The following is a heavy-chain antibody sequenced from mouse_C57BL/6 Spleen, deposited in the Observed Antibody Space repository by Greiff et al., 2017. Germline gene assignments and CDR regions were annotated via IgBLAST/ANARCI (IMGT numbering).Heavy chain of an antibody. J-gene: IGHJ1*03. CDR2: IYPGNSDT. D-gene: IGHD2-1*01. V-gene: IGHV1-5*01. CDR3: TRVGYYGNCTLYWYFEV. Sequence: VQLQQSGTVLARPGASVKMSCKTSGYTFTSYWMHWVKQRPGQGLEWIGAIYPGNSDTSYNQKFKGKAKLTAVTSASTAYMERSSLTNEDSAVYYCTRVGYYGNCTLYWYFEVWGTGTTGTVAA. CDR1: GYTFTSYW.